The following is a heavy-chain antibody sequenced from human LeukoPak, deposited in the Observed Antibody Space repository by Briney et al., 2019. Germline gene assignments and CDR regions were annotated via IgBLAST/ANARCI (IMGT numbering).Heavy chain of an antibody. CDR3: ARDDYDSSGYYYGLYYYGMDV. Sequence: SVKVSCKASGYTFTSYSISWVRQAPGQGLVWMGGIIPIFGTANYAQKFQGRVTITADESTSTAYMELSSLRSEDTAVYYCARDDYDSSGYYYGLYYYGMDVWGQGTTVTVSS. D-gene: IGHD3-22*01. J-gene: IGHJ6*02. CDR1: GYTFTSYS. V-gene: IGHV1-69*13. CDR2: IIPIFGTA.